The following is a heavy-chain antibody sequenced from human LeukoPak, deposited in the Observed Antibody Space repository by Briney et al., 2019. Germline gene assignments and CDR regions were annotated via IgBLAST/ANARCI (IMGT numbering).Heavy chain of an antibody. Sequence: SETLSLTCAVYGGSFSGYYWSWIRQPPGKGLEWIGEINHSGSTNYNPSLKSRVTISVDTSKNQFSLRLTSVTPADTAVYYCARSGDTSGYYYDFDYWGQGTLVTVSS. CDR1: GGSFSGYY. CDR2: INHSGST. CDR3: ARSGDTSGYYYDFDY. V-gene: IGHV4-34*01. D-gene: IGHD3-22*01. J-gene: IGHJ4*02.